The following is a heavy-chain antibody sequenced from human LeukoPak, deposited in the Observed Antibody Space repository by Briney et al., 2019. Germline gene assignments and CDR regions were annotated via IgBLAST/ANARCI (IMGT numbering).Heavy chain of an antibody. CDR2: INPSGGST. CDR3: ARDGEGRPPLTDFDY. CDR1: GYTFTSYY. Sequence: ASVKVSCKASGYTFTSYYMHWVRQAPGQGLEWMGIINPSGGSTSYAQKFQGRVTMTRDTSTSTVYMELSSLRSEDTAVYYCARDGEGRPPLTDFDYWGQGTLVTVSS. J-gene: IGHJ4*02. D-gene: IGHD1-26*01. V-gene: IGHV1-46*01.